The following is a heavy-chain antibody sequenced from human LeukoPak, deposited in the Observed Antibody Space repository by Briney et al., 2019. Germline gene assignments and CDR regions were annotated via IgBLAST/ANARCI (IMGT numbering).Heavy chain of an antibody. D-gene: IGHD6-19*01. CDR3: ARDYVSGWTENWFDP. CDR2: ISSSGSTI. Sequence: PGGSLRLSCAASGFSFSTYWMGWVRQAPGKGLEWVSYISSSGSTIYYADSVKGRFTISRDNAKNSLYLQMNSLRAEDTAVYYCARDYVSGWTENWFDPWGQGTLVTVSS. J-gene: IGHJ5*02. CDR1: GFSFSTYW. V-gene: IGHV3-11*01.